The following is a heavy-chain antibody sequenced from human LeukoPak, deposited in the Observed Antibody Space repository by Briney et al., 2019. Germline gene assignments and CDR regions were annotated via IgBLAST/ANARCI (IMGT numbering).Heavy chain of an antibody. CDR1: GFTVDTYW. CDR3: VAWGSLVV. V-gene: IGHV3-7*01. Sequence: PGGSLRLSRVASGFTVDTYWMSWVRQAPGKGLDWVAHIKEDGTRKYYEDSVRGRFTISRDNAKNSLFLQMNSLRVEDTAVFYCVAWGSLVVWGQGTLVTVSS. J-gene: IGHJ4*02. CDR2: IKEDGTRK. D-gene: IGHD3-16*01.